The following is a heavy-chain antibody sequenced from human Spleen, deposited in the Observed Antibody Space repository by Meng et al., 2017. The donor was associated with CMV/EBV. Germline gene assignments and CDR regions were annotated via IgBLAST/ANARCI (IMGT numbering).Heavy chain of an antibody. CDR1: GYTFTSYY. V-gene: IGHV1-46*01. D-gene: IGHD1-26*01. CDR3: ARDRRVVGATTYDAFDI. Sequence: ASVKVSCKATGYTFTSYYIQWVRQAPGQGLEWMGIINPSGGGTTYARKFQGRVTMTRDTSTSTVYMELSRLRSDDTAVYYCARDRRVVGATTYDAFDIWGQGTMVTVSS. CDR2: INPSGGGT. J-gene: IGHJ3*02.